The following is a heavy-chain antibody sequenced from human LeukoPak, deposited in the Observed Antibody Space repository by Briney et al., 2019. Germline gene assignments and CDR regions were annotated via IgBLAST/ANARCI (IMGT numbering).Heavy chain of an antibody. CDR2: INHSGSTT. D-gene: IGHD5-12*01. J-gene: IGHJ4*02. CDR1: AESFSGYY. CDR3: ARKSGYARDY. Sequence: SETLSLTCAVYAESFSGYYWNWIRQPPGKGLEWIGEINHSGSTTNYNPSLKSRVTMSVDMSKNQFSLKLSSVTAADTAVYYCARKSGYARDYWGQGTLVTVSS. V-gene: IGHV4-34*01.